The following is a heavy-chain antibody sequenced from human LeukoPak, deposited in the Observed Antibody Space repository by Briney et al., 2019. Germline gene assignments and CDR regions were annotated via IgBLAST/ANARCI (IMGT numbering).Heavy chain of an antibody. D-gene: IGHD1-26*01. CDR1: GFTFSTYA. Sequence: GGTLRLSCAASGFTFSTYAIHWVRQAPGKGLEWVAVISYDGSNKYYADSVKGRFTISRDNSKNTLYLQMNSLRAEDTAVYYCATLGATVGDYFDYWGQGTLVTVSS. CDR2: ISYDGSNK. V-gene: IGHV3-30*04. J-gene: IGHJ4*02. CDR3: ATLGATVGDYFDY.